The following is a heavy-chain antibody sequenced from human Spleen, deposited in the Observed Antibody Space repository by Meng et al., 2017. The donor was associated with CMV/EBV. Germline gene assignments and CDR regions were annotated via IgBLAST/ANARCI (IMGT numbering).Heavy chain of an antibody. CDR2: INHSGST. CDR1: GGSVSGYY. J-gene: IGHJ4*02. CDR3: ARGDGDYGSYY. Sequence: LKQGGEGLLRLSATRSLPCAGDGGSVSGYYWSWIRQPPGKGLEWIGEINHSGSTNYSPSLKSRVTISVDTSKNQFSLKLSSVTAADTAVYYCARGDGDYGSYYWGQGTLVTVSS. V-gene: IGHV4-34*01. D-gene: IGHD4-17*01.